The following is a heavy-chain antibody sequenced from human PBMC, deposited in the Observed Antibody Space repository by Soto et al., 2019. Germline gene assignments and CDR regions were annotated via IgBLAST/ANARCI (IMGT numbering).Heavy chain of an antibody. CDR2: MNPNSGNT. J-gene: IGHJ2*01. CDR1: GYTFTCYD. Sequence: QVQLVQSGAEVKKPGASVKVSCKASGYTFTCYDINWVRQATGQGLEWMGWMNPNSGNTGYAQKFQGRVTMTRNTSISTAYMELSSLRSEDTAVYYCAREMYLDSYWYFDLWGRGTLVTVSS. V-gene: IGHV1-8*01. CDR3: AREMYLDSYWYFDL. D-gene: IGHD2-8*01.